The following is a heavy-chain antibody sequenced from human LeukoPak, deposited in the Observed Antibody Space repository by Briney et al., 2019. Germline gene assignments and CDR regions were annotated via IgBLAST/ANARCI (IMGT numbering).Heavy chain of an antibody. J-gene: IGHJ4*02. CDR1: GFAFSAYW. Sequence: GGSLRLSCAVSGFAFSAYWMSWVRHAPGKGREWVSRITTDGSDSVYADPVKGRFTVSRDNAKNTPYLQMNSLRVEDTAMYYCATSKDGLGDYWGRGTLVTVSS. V-gene: IGHV3-74*01. CDR2: ITTDGSDS. CDR3: ATSKDGLGDY. D-gene: IGHD3/OR15-3a*01.